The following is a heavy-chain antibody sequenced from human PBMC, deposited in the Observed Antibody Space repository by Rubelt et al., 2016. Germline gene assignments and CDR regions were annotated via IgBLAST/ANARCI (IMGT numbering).Heavy chain of an antibody. CDR3: ARGYLRKSFDY. CDR1: GFTFSSYS. D-gene: IGHD5-18*01. Sequence: LVQPGESLRLSCEGSGFTFSSYSMDWVRQVPGKGLEWISYISGGMETIYYADSVRGRFTISRDNAKNSLYLQMDSLRAEDTAVYYCARGYLRKSFDYWCQGTLVTVSS. CDR2: ISGGMETI. J-gene: IGHJ4*02. V-gene: IGHV3-48*04.